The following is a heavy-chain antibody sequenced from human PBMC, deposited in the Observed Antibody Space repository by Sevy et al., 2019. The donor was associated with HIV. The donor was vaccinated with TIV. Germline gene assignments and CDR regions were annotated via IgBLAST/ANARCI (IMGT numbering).Heavy chain of an antibody. D-gene: IGHD3-22*01. Sequence: GGSLRLSCAASGFTFSSYAMSWVRQAPGKGLEWVSAISGSGGSTYYADSVKGRFTISRDNSKNRLYLQMNSLRAEDTAVYYCAKPKSQYYYDSSGWLFDYWGQGTLVTVSS. V-gene: IGHV3-23*01. J-gene: IGHJ4*02. CDR3: AKPKSQYYYDSSGWLFDY. CDR1: GFTFSSYA. CDR2: ISGSGGST.